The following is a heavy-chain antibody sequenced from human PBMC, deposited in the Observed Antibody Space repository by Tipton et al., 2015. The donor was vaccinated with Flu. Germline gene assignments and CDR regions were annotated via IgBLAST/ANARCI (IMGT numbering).Heavy chain of an antibody. CDR3: AKVIPELVAGLDY. V-gene: IGHV3-23*01. CDR2: FSVSGYTT. D-gene: IGHD6-19*01. J-gene: IGHJ4*02. CDR1: GFTFSRYG. Sequence: SLRLSCVVSGFTFSRYGMSWVRQAPGKGLEWVAAFSVSGYTTYFADSVKGRFTISRDNFKTTLYLQMSSLRAEDTAVYYCAKVIPELVAGLDYWGQGTLVTVSS.